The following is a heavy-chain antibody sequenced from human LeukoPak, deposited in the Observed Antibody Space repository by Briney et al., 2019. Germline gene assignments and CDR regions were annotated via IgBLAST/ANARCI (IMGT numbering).Heavy chain of an antibody. CDR1: GFSLSTSGVG. CDR3: AHSRSNYYYDSSGSYYFDY. V-gene: IGHV2-5*02. CDR2: IYCDDDK. J-gene: IGHJ4*02. D-gene: IGHD3-22*01. Sequence: SGPTLVRPTQTLTLTCTFSGFSLSTSGVGVGWIRQPPGKALEWLALIYCDDDKRYSPSLKSRLTITTVTSKNQVVLTMTNMEPVDTATYYCAHSRSNYYYDSSGSYYFDYWGQGTLVTVSS.